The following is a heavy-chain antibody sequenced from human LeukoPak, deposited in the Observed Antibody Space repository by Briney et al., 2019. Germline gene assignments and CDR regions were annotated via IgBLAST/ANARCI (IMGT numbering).Heavy chain of an antibody. CDR1: GFTFDDYG. CDR3: ARERYYDILTGYSHYYYMDV. D-gene: IGHD3-9*01. J-gene: IGHJ6*03. V-gene: IGHV3-20*04. Sequence: GGSLRLSCAASGFTFDDYGMSWVRQAPGKGLEWVSGINWNGGSTGYADSVKGRFTISRHNAKNSLYLQMNSLRAEDTALYYCARERYYDILTGYSHYYYMDVWGKGTTVTVSS. CDR2: INWNGGST.